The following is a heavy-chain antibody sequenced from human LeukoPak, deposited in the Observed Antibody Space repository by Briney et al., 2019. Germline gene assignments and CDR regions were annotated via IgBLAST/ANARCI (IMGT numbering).Heavy chain of an antibody. J-gene: IGHJ4*02. Sequence: GGSLRLSCAASGFTVSSYFVSWVPQAPGKGLEWVSLTYSGGTTDYADSVKGRFTVSRDNSKNTLYLQMNSLRAEDTAMYYCARDDVPVIWGQGTLVTVSS. D-gene: IGHD2/OR15-2a*01. CDR1: GFTVSSYF. CDR2: TYSGGTT. V-gene: IGHV3-53*01. CDR3: ARDDVPVI.